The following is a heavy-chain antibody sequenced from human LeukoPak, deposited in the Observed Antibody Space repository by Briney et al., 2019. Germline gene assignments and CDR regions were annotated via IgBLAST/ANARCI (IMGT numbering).Heavy chain of an antibody. CDR1: GGTFSSYA. V-gene: IGHV1-69*04. CDR2: IIPILGIA. J-gene: IGHJ3*02. CDR3: ASPSLRGTMIVVAPMGDAFDI. Sequence: SVKVSCKAFGGTFSSYAISWVRQAPGQGLEWMGRIIPILGIANYAQKFQGRVTITADKSTSTAYMELSSLRSEDTAVYYCASPSLRGTMIVVAPMGDAFDIWGQGTMVTVSS. D-gene: IGHD3-22*01.